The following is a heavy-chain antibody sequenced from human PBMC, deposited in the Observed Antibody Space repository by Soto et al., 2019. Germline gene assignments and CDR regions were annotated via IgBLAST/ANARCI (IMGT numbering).Heavy chain of an antibody. J-gene: IGHJ4*02. Sequence: SETLSLTCTVSGSSISSVGYYWSWIRQHPGKGLEWIGYIYYSGGAYYNPSLKSRVTISVDTSKNQFSLRLTSVTAADTAVYYGARVRPAAYIDYWGQGTLVTVSS. CDR1: GSSISSVGYY. CDR3: ARVRPAAYIDY. D-gene: IGHD2-2*01. V-gene: IGHV4-31*03. CDR2: IYYSGGA.